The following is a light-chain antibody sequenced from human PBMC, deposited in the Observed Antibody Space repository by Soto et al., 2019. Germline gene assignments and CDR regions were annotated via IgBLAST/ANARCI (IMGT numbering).Light chain of an antibody. CDR3: SSYSISTAYL. J-gene: IGLJ1*01. CDR2: EVI. V-gene: IGLV2-14*01. Sequence: QSVLTQPASVSGSPGQSITISCTGTSSDVGGYDYVSWYQIHPGKAPKLMVFEVINRPSGVSYRFSGSKSGNTASLTISALQAEDEADYFCSSYSISTAYLFGTGTKVSVL. CDR1: SSDVGGYDY.